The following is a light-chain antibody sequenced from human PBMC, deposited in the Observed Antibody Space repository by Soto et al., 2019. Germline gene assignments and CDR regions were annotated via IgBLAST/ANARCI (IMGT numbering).Light chain of an antibody. Sequence: QAVVTQPPSASASLGASVKLTCTLSSGHNSYAIAWHQQQPEKGPRYLMKLNSDGSHSKGDGIPDRFSGSSSGAERYLTISSLQAEDEADYYCQTWSTDSRVFGGGTQLTVL. CDR3: QTWSTDSRV. V-gene: IGLV4-69*01. J-gene: IGLJ3*02. CDR1: SGHNSYA. CDR2: LNSDGSH.